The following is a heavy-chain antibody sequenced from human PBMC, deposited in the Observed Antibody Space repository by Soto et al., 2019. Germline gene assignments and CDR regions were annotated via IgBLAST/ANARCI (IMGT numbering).Heavy chain of an antibody. CDR3: ARGPNIFSYYYDSSGSPLNDY. J-gene: IGHJ4*02. CDR2: ISSYNGNT. CDR1: GYTFTRSG. V-gene: IGHV1-8*01. Sequence: ASVKVSCKASGYTFTRSGISWVRQAPGQGPEWMGWISSYNGNTGYAQKFQGRVTMTRNTSISTAYMELSSLRSEDTAVYYCARGPNIFSYYYDSSGSPLNDYWGQGTLVTVSS. D-gene: IGHD3-22*01.